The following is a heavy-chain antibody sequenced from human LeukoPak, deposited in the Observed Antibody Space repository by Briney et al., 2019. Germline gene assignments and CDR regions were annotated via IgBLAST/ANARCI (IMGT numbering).Heavy chain of an antibody. D-gene: IGHD6-19*01. V-gene: IGHV3-43D*03. J-gene: IGHJ3*02. CDR3: AKEEYSSGWGASFDI. CDR2: ISWDGGST. Sequence: SGGSLRLSCAASGFTFDDYAMHWVRQAPGKGLEWVSLISWDGGSTYYADSVKGRFTISRDNSKNSLYLQMNSLRAEDTALYYCAKEEYSSGWGASFDIWGQGTMVTVSS. CDR1: GFTFDDYA.